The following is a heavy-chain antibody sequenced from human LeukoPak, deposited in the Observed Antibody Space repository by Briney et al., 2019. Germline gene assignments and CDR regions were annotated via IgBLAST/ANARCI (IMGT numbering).Heavy chain of an antibody. D-gene: IGHD3-10*01. CDR3: LSGHYGSY. Sequence: PGGSLRLSCVASGFTFSNFWMNWVRQAPGKGLEWVANIKRDGREKNYVDSVKGRFTISRDNAKNSLYLQMDNLRVDDTAIYYCLSGHYGSYRSQGTLVVVTS. CDR1: GFTFSNFW. CDR2: IKRDGREK. V-gene: IGHV3-7*01. J-gene: IGHJ4*02.